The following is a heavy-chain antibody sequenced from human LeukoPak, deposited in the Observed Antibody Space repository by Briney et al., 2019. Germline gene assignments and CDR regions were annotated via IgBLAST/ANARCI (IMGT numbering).Heavy chain of an antibody. CDR1: GFTFSSYA. CDR3: ARALDGYNYGGGDY. CDR2: ISYDGSNK. V-gene: IGHV3-30-3*01. Sequence: GGSLRLSCAASGFTFSSYAMSWVRQAPGKGLEWVAVISYDGSNKYYADSVKGRFTISRDNAKNSLYLQMNSLRAEDTAVYYCARALDGYNYGGGDYWGQGTLVTVSS. J-gene: IGHJ4*02. D-gene: IGHD5-24*01.